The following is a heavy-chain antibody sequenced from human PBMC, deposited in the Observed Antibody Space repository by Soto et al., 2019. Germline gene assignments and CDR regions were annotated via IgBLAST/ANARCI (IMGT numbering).Heavy chain of an antibody. Sequence: SETLSLTCTVSGGSISSGGYYWSWIRQHPGKGLEWIGYIYYSGSTYYNPSLKSRVTISVDTSKNQFSLKLSSVTAADTAVYYCARDLGSNYYYYMDVWGKGTTVTGSS. J-gene: IGHJ6*03. V-gene: IGHV4-31*03. CDR2: IYYSGST. D-gene: IGHD4-4*01. CDR1: GGSISSGGYY. CDR3: ARDLGSNYYYYMDV.